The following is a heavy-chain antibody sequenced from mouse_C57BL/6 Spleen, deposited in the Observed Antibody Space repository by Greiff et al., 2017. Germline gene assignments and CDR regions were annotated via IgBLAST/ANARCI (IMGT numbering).Heavy chain of an antibody. V-gene: IGHV1-53*01. CDR3: ALSLRPYYYAMDY. J-gene: IGHJ4*01. CDR2: INPSNGGT. CDR1: GYTFTSYW. Sequence: QVQLQQSGTELVKPGASVKLSCKASGYTFTSYWMHWVKQRPGQGLEWIGNINPSNGGTNYNEKFKSKATLTVDKSSSTAYMQLSSLTSEDSAVYYCALSLRPYYYAMDYWGQGTSVTVSS. D-gene: IGHD6-2*01.